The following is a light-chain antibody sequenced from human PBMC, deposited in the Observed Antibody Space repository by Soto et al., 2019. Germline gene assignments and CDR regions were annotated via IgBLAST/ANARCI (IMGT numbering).Light chain of an antibody. J-gene: IGKJ3*01. V-gene: IGKV1-39*01. Sequence: DIQMTQSPSPLSASVGDRVDITCRTSQSVSSYLNWYQAKPGKAPKLLIYEASSLESGVPSRFSGSGSVTDFTLTISSLHPEDSATYYCQQSYSTPPFTFGPGTRVDI. CDR1: QSVSSY. CDR3: QQSYSTPPFT. CDR2: EAS.